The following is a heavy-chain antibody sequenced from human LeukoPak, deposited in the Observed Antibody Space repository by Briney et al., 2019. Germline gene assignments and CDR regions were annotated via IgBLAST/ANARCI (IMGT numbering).Heavy chain of an antibody. Sequence: GGSLRLSCAASGFSFSSYGMNWVRQAPGKGLEWVSYISSGSSTIYYADSVKGRFTNSRHNAKNSLYLQMNSLRAEDTAVYYCAREYQRVFDLWGQGTMVTVSS. J-gene: IGHJ3*01. D-gene: IGHD6-25*01. V-gene: IGHV3-48*01. CDR1: GFSFSSYG. CDR3: AREYQRVFDL. CDR2: ISSGSSTI.